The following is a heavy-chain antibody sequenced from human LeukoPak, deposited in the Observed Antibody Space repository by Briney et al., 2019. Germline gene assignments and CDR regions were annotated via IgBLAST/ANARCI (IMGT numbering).Heavy chain of an antibody. J-gene: IGHJ4*02. V-gene: IGHV1-2*02. CDR1: GYTFSGYY. D-gene: IGHD2-8*02. CDR3: ARQITGYFDS. Sequence: APVKVSCKASGYTFSGYYMHWVRQAPGQGLEWMGWINPNNSDTNYAQNFQGRVSMTRDTSISTAYMELSRLRSDDTAVYYCARQITGYFDSWGQGTLVTVSS. CDR2: INPNNSDT.